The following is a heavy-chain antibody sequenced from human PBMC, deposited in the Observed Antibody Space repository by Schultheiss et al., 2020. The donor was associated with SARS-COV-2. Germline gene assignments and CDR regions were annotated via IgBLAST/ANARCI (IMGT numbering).Heavy chain of an antibody. J-gene: IGHJ6*02. CDR1: GGSISSSSYY. Sequence: SETLSLTCTVSGGSISSSSYYWGWIRQPPGKGLEWIGSIYYSGSTYYNPSLKSRVTISVDTSKNRISLRLTSVTAADSAMYYCARDGRMTYYGIDVWGQGTTVTVSS. CDR2: IYYSGST. CDR3: ARDGRMTYYGIDV. V-gene: IGHV4-39*07.